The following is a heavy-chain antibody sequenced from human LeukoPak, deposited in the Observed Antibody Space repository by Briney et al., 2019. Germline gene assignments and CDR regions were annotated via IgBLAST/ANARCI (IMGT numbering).Heavy chain of an antibody. D-gene: IGHD6-13*01. CDR2: IKCDSGGT. CDR3: VASNWAAGAAFDS. J-gene: IGHJ4*02. Sequence: DSVKVSCKASGYTFTAYYMHWVRQAPGQGLEWMGGIKCDSGGTEYSRNYWGRVTMTRDTSISTAYMELTRLTSDDTAVYYCVASNWAAGAAFDSWGQGTQVTVSS. CDR1: GYTFTAYY. V-gene: IGHV1-2*02.